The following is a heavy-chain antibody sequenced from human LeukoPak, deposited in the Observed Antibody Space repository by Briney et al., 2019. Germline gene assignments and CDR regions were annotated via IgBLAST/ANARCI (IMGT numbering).Heavy chain of an antibody. D-gene: IGHD5-18*01. V-gene: IGHV1-2*02. CDR1: GYTFTGYY. CDR3: ARLGRQDTAMA. Sequence: ASVKVSCKASGYTFTGYYMHWVRQAPGQGLEWMGWVNPNNGGTNYAQKFQGRVTLTSETSIGTAYMEMISLTSDDTAIYYCARLGRQDTAMAWGQGTLVTVSS. CDR2: VNPNNGGT. J-gene: IGHJ5*02.